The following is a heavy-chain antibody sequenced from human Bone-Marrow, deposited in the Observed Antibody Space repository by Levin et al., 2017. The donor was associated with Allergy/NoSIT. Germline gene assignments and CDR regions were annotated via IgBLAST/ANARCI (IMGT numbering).Heavy chain of an antibody. J-gene: IGHJ2*01. CDR1: GGSISSSSYY. D-gene: IGHD3-9*01. CDR3: ARLYFERYFDWSATTLTNHWYFDL. V-gene: IGHV4-39*01. CDR2: IYYSGST. Sequence: PSETLSLTCTVSGGSISSSSYYWGWIRQPPGKGLEWIGSIYYSGSTYYNPSLKSRVTISVDTSKNQFSLKLSSVTAADTAVYYCARLYFERYFDWSATTLTNHWYFDLWGRGTLVTVSS.